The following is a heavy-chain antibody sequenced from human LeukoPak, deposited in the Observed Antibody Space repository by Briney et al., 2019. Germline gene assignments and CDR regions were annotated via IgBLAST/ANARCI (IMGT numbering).Heavy chain of an antibody. J-gene: IGHJ5*02. CDR1: GFTFSSYE. V-gene: IGHV3-48*03. CDR3: ARKSEWYDWFDP. D-gene: IGHD3-3*01. CDR2: ISSSGSTI. Sequence: GGSLRLSCAASGFTFSSYEMNWVRQAPGKELEWVSYISSSGSTIYYADSVKGRFTISRDNAKNSLYLQMNSLRAEDTAVYYCARKSEWYDWFDPWGQGTLVTVSS.